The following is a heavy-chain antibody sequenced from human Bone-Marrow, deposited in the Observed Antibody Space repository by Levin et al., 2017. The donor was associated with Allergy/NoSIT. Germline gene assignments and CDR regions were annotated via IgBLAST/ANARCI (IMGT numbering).Heavy chain of an antibody. CDR2: INHSGST. CDR3: ARALTYYDFWSGYRNWFDP. D-gene: IGHD3-3*01. CDR1: GGSFSGYY. J-gene: IGHJ5*02. V-gene: IGHV4-34*01. Sequence: PGGSLRLSCAVYGGSFSGYYWSWIRQPPGKGLEWIGEINHSGSTNYNPSLKSRVTISVDTSKNQFSLKLSSVTAADTAVYYCARALTYYDFWSGYRNWFDPWGQGTLVTVSS.